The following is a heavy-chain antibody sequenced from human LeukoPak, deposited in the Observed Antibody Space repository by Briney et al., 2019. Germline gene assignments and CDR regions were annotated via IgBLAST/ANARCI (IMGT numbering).Heavy chain of an antibody. CDR2: ISYDGSSK. V-gene: IGHV3-30*03. CDR3: VRGDISGLRG. CDR1: GYTLTELS. J-gene: IGHJ4*02. Sequence: SCKVSGYTLTELSMHWVRQAPGKGLEWVTIISYDGSSKYYADSVKGRFTISRDNSKNTLYLQMNSLRAEDTAVYYCVRGDISGLRGWGQGTLVIVSS. D-gene: IGHD1-20*01.